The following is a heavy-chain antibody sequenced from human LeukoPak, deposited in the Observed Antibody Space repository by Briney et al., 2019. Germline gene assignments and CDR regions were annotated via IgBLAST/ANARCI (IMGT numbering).Heavy chain of an antibody. D-gene: IGHD2-15*01. Sequence: GGSLRLSCAASGFTFSSYAMHWVRQAPGKGLEWVAVISYDGSNKYYADSVKGRFTISRDNSKNTLYLQMNSLRAEDTAVYYCARDGQRYCSGGSCFSAFDIWGQGTMVTVSS. J-gene: IGHJ3*02. V-gene: IGHV3-30-3*01. CDR1: GFTFSSYA. CDR3: ARDGQRYCSGGSCFSAFDI. CDR2: ISYDGSNK.